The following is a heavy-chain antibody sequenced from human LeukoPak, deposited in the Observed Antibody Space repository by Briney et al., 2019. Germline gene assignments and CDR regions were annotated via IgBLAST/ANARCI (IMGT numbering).Heavy chain of an antibody. Sequence: GGSLRLSCAASGFTFSSYWMHWVRQAPGKGLVWVSRINSDGSSTSYADSVKGRFTISRDNAKNTLYLQMNSLRAEDTAVYYCAREVYYYDGSGYYSTDNWFDPWGQGTLVTVSS. V-gene: IGHV3-74*01. CDR3: AREVYYYDGSGYYSTDNWFDP. J-gene: IGHJ5*02. CDR2: INSDGSST. CDR1: GFTFSSYW. D-gene: IGHD3-22*01.